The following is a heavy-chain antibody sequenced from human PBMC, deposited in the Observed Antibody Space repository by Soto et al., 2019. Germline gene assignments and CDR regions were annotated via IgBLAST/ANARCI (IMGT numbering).Heavy chain of an antibody. V-gene: IGHV3-23*01. CDR3: VNHAAAGGPDY. Sequence: EVQLLESGGGLVQPGGSLRLSCAASGFTFSSYAMSWVRQAPGKGLEWVSLISGSGGGTYYADSVKGRFTISRDNSKKSFYLQMNSLRAEATAVYYCVNHAAAGGPDYWGQGTLVTVSS. CDR1: GFTFSSYA. D-gene: IGHD6-13*01. CDR2: ISGSGGGT. J-gene: IGHJ4*02.